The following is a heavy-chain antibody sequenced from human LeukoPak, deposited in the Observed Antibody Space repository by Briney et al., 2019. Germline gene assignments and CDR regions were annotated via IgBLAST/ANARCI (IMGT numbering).Heavy chain of an antibody. J-gene: IGHJ4*02. CDR1: GYTFTSYA. CDR2: INTNTGNP. D-gene: IGHD3-22*01. Sequence: ASVKVSSKAYGYTFTSYAMNWVRHAPGQGREWMGWINTNTGNPTYAQGFTGRFVFSLDTSVSTAYLQINSLKAEDTAVNYCARVNSDSSGYYLVYDFDYWGQGTLVTVSS. CDR3: ARVNSDSSGYYLVYDFDY. V-gene: IGHV7-4-1*02.